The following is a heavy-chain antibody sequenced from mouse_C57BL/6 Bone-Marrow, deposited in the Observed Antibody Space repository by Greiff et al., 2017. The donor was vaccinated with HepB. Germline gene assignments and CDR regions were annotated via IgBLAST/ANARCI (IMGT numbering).Heavy chain of an antibody. J-gene: IGHJ3*01. CDR3: ARSYYSGFDY. Sequence: VQLQQSGAELARPGASVKLSCTASGYTINDDYMHWVKQRPEQGLEWIGWIDPGNGDTEYAPKFQGKATLTADTSSNTAYLQLSSLTSEDSAVYYCARSYYSGFDYWGQGTPLTVSA. V-gene: IGHV14-4*01. D-gene: IGHD1-1*01. CDR2: IDPGNGDT. CDR1: GYTINDDY.